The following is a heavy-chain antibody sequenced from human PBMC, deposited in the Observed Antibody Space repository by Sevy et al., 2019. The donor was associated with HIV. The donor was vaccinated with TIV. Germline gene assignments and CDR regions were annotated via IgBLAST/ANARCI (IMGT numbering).Heavy chain of an antibody. CDR3: TGNGGAFDNGFDP. J-gene: IGHJ5*02. Sequence: GGSLRLSCTASGFTFSSYDMNWVRQAPGKGLEWVSKISSSGSSINYADSVKGRFTISRENAKNSLNLQMNSLRAEDTAVYYCTGNGGAFDNGFDPWGQGTLVTVSS. V-gene: IGHV3-48*03. D-gene: IGHD2-8*01. CDR1: GFTFSSYD. CDR2: ISSSGSSI.